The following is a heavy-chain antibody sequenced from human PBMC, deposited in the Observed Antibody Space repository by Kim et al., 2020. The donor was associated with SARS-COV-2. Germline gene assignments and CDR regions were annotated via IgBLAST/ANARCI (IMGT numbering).Heavy chain of an antibody. CDR3: ASSGYSLRYYFDY. Sequence: YAQKFQGRVTITADESTSTAYMELSSLRSQDTAVYYCASSGYSLRYYFDYWGQGTLVTVSS. J-gene: IGHJ4*02. D-gene: IGHD3-22*01. V-gene: IGHV1-69*01.